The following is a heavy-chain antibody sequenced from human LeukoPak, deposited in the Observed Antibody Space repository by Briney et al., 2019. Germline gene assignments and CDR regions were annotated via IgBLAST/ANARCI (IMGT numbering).Heavy chain of an antibody. CDR2: ISGSNSYI. J-gene: IGHJ4*02. Sequence: GGSLRLSCAASGFTLSDYSMNWVRQAPGKGLEWLSSISGSNSYIYYANSVKGRFTISRDNAKNSLYLQMNGLRAEDTAVYYCARTAIGYSDSSGYYFDYWGQGTLVTVSS. V-gene: IGHV3-21*01. CDR1: GFTLSDYS. D-gene: IGHD3-22*01. CDR3: ARTAIGYSDSSGYYFDY.